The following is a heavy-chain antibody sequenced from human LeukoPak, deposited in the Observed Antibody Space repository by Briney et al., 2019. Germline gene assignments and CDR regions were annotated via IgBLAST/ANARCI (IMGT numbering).Heavy chain of an antibody. CDR1: GGSMRSYY. V-gene: IGHV4-59*01. Sequence: PSETLSLTCTVSGGSMRSYYWNWIRQPPGKGLEWIGYIYDSGSTNYNPSLKSRVTISVDTSKNQFSLKLSSVTAADTAVYYCARDSGSYYSTDYFFDFWGQGTLVTVSS. D-gene: IGHD3-10*01. CDR2: IYDSGST. J-gene: IGHJ4*02. CDR3: ARDSGSYYSTDYFFDF.